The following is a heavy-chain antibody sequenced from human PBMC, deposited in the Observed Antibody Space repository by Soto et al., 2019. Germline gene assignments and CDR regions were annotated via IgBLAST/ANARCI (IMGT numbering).Heavy chain of an antibody. J-gene: IGHJ6*02. D-gene: IGHD2-2*01. CDR2: IIPIFGTA. CDR3: ARHVPAAGYYYGMDV. Sequence: QVQLVQSGAEVKKPGSSVKVSCKASGGTFSSYAISWVRQAPGQGLEWMGGIIPIFGTANYAQKFQGRVTITADESTSTANMELSSMRSEDTAVYYCARHVPAAGYYYGMDVWGQGTTVTVSS. CDR1: GGTFSSYA. V-gene: IGHV1-69*12.